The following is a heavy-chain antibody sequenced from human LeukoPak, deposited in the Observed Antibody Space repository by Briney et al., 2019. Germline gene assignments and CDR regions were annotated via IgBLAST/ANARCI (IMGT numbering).Heavy chain of an antibody. CDR1: GYSISSGYY. CDR3: ARGGDRSFDY. D-gene: IGHD3-10*01. CDR2: FFHSGST. V-gene: IGHV4-38-2*02. J-gene: IGHJ4*02. Sequence: SETLSLTCTVSGYSISSGYYWGCIRPPPGKGLEWIGGFFHSGSTFYNPSLKSRLSISVDTSKNQFSLNLNSVTAADTAVYYCARGGDRSFDYWSQGTLVTVSS.